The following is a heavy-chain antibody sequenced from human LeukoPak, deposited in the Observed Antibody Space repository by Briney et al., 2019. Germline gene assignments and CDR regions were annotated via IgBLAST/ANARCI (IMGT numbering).Heavy chain of an antibody. J-gene: IGHJ5*02. D-gene: IGHD3-3*01. Sequence: PSETLYLTCTVSGGSISSYYWSWIRQPPGKGLEWIEYIYYSGSTNYNPSLKSRVTISVDTSKNQFSLKLSSVTAADTAVYYCARDLYDFWSGYFGGRWFDPWGQGTLVTVSS. V-gene: IGHV4-59*01. CDR1: GGSISSYY. CDR3: ARDLYDFWSGYFGGRWFDP. CDR2: IYYSGST.